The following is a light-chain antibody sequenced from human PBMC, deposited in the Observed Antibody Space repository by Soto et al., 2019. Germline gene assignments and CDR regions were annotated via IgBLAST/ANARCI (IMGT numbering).Light chain of an antibody. J-gene: IGKJ1*01. CDR1: QSISTY. Sequence: EIVLRQTPATLSVSPGESATLSCRASQSISTYLAWYQQKPGQAPRLLIYDASKRITGIPARFSGSGSGTDFTLTISSLEPEDFAVYYCQQRFNWPRTFGQGTKVDI. V-gene: IGKV3-11*01. CDR2: DAS. CDR3: QQRFNWPRT.